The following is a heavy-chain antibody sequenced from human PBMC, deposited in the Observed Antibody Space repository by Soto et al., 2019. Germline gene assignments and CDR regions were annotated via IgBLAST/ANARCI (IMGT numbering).Heavy chain of an antibody. D-gene: IGHD6-6*01. CDR3: AREGGIEYSSY. J-gene: IGHJ4*02. CDR1: GGSISSGGYY. V-gene: IGHV4-31*03. CDR2: IYYSGST. Sequence: QVQLQESGPGLVKPSQTLSLTCTVSGGSISSGGYYWSWIRQHPGKGLEWIGYIYYSGSTYYNPSFKGRVTRSVDTSKNQFSLKLSSVTAADTAVYYCAREGGIEYSSYWGQGTLVTVSS.